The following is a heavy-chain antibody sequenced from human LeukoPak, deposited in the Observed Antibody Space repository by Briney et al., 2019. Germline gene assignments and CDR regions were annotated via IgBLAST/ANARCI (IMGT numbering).Heavy chain of an antibody. Sequence: GGSLRLSCAASGFTFSSYWMSWVRQAPGKGLEWVSFIYSDNTHYSDSVKGRFTISRDNSKNTLYLQMNSLRAEDTAIYYCAKDRRSLVGPTNFDYWGQGTPVTVSS. D-gene: IGHD1-26*01. J-gene: IGHJ4*02. CDR1: GFTFSSYW. V-gene: IGHV3-53*01. CDR2: IYSDNT. CDR3: AKDRRSLVGPTNFDY.